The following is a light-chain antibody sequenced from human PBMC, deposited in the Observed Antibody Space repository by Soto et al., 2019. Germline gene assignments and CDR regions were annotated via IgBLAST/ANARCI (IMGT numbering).Light chain of an antibody. CDR1: GSDAGGYNY. V-gene: IGLV2-11*01. Sequence: QSALTQPRSVSGSPGQSVTISCTGTGSDAGGYNYVSWYQQHPGKAPKLIIYDVTKRPSGVPDRFSGSKSGNTASLTISGLQAEDEADYYCCSYAGSFTFVFGTGTKVTVL. J-gene: IGLJ1*01. CDR2: DVT. CDR3: CSYAGSFTFV.